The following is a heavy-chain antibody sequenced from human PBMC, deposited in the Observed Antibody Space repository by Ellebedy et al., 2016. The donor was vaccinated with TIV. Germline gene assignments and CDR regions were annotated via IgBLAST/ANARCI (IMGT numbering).Heavy chain of an antibody. Sequence: ASVKVSXXVSGYTLTELSMHWVRQAPGKGLEWMGGFDPEDGETIYAQKFQGRVTMTEDTSTDTAYMELSSLRSEDTAVYCCATNRVWFGELLPPDYWGQGTLVTVSS. CDR2: FDPEDGET. D-gene: IGHD3-10*01. CDR1: GYTLTELS. V-gene: IGHV1-24*01. J-gene: IGHJ4*02. CDR3: ATNRVWFGELLPPDY.